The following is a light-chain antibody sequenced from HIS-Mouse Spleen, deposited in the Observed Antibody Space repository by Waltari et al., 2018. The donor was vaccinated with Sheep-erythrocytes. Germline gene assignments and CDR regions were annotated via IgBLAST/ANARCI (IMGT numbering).Light chain of an antibody. CDR3: QQRSNWPPT. J-gene: IGKJ1*01. CDR2: DAT. V-gene: IGKV3-11*01. CDR1: QSVSSY. Sequence: EIVLTQSPATLSLSPGERAPPPCRASQSVSSYLAWYQQKPGQAPRLLIYDATNRATGIPARFSGSGSGTDFTLTISSLEPEDFAVYYCQQRSNWPPTFGQGTKVEIK.